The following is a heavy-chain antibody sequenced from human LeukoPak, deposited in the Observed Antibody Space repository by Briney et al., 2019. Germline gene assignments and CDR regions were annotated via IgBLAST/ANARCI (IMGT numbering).Heavy chain of an antibody. CDR1: GGTFSSYA. CDR2: IIPIFGTA. CDR3: ASSAIYGDYVRFDY. J-gene: IGHJ4*02. D-gene: IGHD4-17*01. Sequence: SVKVSCKASGGTFSSYAISWVRQAPGQGLEWMGGIIPIFGTANYAQKFQGRVTITADESTSAAYMELSSLRSEDTAVYYCASSAIYGDYVRFDYWGQGTLVTVSS. V-gene: IGHV1-69*13.